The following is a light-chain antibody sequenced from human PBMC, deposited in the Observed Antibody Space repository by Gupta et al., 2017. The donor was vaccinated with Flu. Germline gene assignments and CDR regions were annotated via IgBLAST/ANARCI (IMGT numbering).Light chain of an antibody. CDR1: RTGVSSC. J-gene: IGKJ4*01. V-gene: IGKV3D-7*01. Sequence: GTLSLSPGGRASTFCRASRTGVSSCLAWYQQKPGQAPKLLIYATSSRATGVPARFSGSGSGTDFTLTITSLQPEDFAIYFCQQFESFPVTFGGGTKVEIK. CDR3: QQFESFPVT. CDR2: ATS.